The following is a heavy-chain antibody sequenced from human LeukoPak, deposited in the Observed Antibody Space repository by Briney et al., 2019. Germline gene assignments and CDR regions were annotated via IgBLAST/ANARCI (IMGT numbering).Heavy chain of an antibody. V-gene: IGHV3-64D*06. J-gene: IGHJ3*01. CDR2: ISSDGGGT. CDR1: GFTFYSYS. CDR3: VKDFSFCNTTSCYGGGYPAFDV. D-gene: IGHD2-2*01. Sequence: VGSLRLSSSASGFTFYSYSMHWVRQAPRKGLEYVSAISSDGGGTYYAASAKGRFTISRDNSKNTVDLQMSSLRVEDTAVYYCVKDFSFCNTTSCYGGGYPAFDVWGQGTTVTVSS.